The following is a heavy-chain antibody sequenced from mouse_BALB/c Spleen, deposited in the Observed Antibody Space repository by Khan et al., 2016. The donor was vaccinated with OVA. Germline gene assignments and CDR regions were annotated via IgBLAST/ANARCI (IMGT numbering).Heavy chain of an antibody. Sequence: EVQLQESGPGLVKPSQSLSLTCTVTGYSITSDYAWNWIRQFPGNKLEWMGSISYSGSAKYNPYIKSRISLTRATSKNQFFLQLNSVTTDDTATYYCARVYFGTSLFAYWGQGTLVTVSA. CDR2: ISYSGSA. D-gene: IGHD1-1*01. CDR1: GYSITSDYA. V-gene: IGHV3-2*02. CDR3: ARVYFGTSLFAY. J-gene: IGHJ3*01.